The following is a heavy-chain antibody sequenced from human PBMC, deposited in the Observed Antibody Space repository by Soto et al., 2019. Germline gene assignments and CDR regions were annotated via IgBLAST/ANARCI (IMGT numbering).Heavy chain of an antibody. J-gene: IGHJ4*02. CDR3: ARGRYGDY. CDR2: ISAHNGNP. Sequence: QVHLVQSGAEVKKPGASVKVSCKGSGYGFTTYGITWVRQAPGQGLEWMAWISAHNGNPNYAQKLQGRVTVTRDTSTSPAYMELRSLRADATAVYYCARGRYGDYWGQGALVTVSS. V-gene: IGHV1-18*01. D-gene: IGHD1-1*01. CDR1: GYGFTTYG.